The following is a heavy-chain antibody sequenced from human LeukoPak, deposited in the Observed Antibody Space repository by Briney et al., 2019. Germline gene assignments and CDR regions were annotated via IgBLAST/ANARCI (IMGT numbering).Heavy chain of an antibody. CDR1: GGTFSSYA. D-gene: IGHD3-3*01. V-gene: IGHV1-69*01. Sequence: GSSVKVSCKASGGTFSSYAISWVRQAPGQGLEWMGGIIPIFGTANYAQKFQGRVTITAAESTTTAYMELSSLRSEDTAVSYCASFSYYDFWSGYSWFDPWGQGTLVTVSS. J-gene: IGHJ5*02. CDR3: ASFSYYDFWSGYSWFDP. CDR2: IIPIFGTA.